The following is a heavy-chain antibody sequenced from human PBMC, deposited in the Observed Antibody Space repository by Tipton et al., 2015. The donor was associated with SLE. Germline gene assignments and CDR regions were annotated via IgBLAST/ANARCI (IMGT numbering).Heavy chain of an antibody. V-gene: IGHV4-39*07. CDR3: ARGIRQQLVKDAFDI. J-gene: IGHJ3*02. Sequence: TLSLTCTVSGGSISSSSYYWGWIRQPPGKGLEWIGSIYYSGSTYYNPSLKSRVTISVDTSKNQFSLKLSSVTAADTAVYYCARGIRQQLVKDAFDICGQGTMVTVSS. CDR2: IYYSGST. CDR1: GGSISSSSYY. D-gene: IGHD6-13*01.